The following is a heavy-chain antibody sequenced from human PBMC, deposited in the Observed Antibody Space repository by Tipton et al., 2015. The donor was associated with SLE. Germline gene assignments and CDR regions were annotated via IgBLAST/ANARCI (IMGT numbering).Heavy chain of an antibody. CDR2: IYHSGST. J-gene: IGHJ4*02. Sequence: TLSLTCTVSGYSISSGYYWGWIRQPPGKGLEWIGSIYHSGSTYYNPSLKSRVTISVDTSKNQFSLKLSSMTAADTAVYYCARDSTSGWHDYWGQGTLVTVSS. CDR3: ARDSTSGWHDY. D-gene: IGHD6-25*01. CDR1: GYSISSGYY. V-gene: IGHV4-38-2*02.